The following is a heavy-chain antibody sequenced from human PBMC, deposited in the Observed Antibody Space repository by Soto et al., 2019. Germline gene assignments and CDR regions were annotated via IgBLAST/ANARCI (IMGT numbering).Heavy chain of an antibody. CDR3: ARNGYCSRDACSYGVDV. CDR2: ISSSSSYI. J-gene: IGHJ6*02. Sequence: GGSLRLSCAASGFTFSSYSMNWVRQAPGKGLEWVSSISSSSSYIYYADSVKGRFTVSRDNAKDSLWLQVNSLRADDTAVYYCARNGYCSRDACSYGVDVWGQGTTVTVSS. V-gene: IGHV3-21*04. D-gene: IGHD2-15*01. CDR1: GFTFSSYS.